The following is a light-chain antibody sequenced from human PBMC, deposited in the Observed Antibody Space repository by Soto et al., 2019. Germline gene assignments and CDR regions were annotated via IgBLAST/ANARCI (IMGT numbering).Light chain of an antibody. CDR2: EVS. Sequence: QSALTQPASVSGSPGQSITISCTGTSSDVGGYNYVSWYQQHPGKAPKVMIYEVSNRPSGVPNRFSSSKSGNTASLTISGLQAEDEADYYCSSYTSSSTPYVFGTGTKVTVL. V-gene: IGLV2-14*03. CDR1: SSDVGGYNY. J-gene: IGLJ1*01. CDR3: SSYTSSSTPYV.